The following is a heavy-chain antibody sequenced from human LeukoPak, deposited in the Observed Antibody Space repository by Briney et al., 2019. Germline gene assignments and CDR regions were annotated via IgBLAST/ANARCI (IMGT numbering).Heavy chain of an antibody. Sequence: PGGSLRLSCAVSGFTVSSNYMSWVRQAPGKGLEWVSVIYSGGSTYYADSVKGRFTISRDNSKNTLYLQMNSLRAEDTAVYYCARVHIAAAGSMDVWGQGTTVTVSS. CDR3: ARVHIAAAGSMDV. CDR1: GFTVSSNY. V-gene: IGHV3-53*05. J-gene: IGHJ6*02. CDR2: IYSGGST. D-gene: IGHD6-13*01.